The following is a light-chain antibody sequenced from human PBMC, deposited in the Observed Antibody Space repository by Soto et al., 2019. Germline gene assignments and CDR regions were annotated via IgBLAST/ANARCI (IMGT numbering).Light chain of an antibody. Sequence: EIVMPQSPGTLSVSPGERAPLSCWASQSVTSHLAWYQQKPGQAPRLLIFGASTGATGVPARFSGSGTGTEFTLTISNVQSEDSAVYYCQQYHNWPPITFGQGTRLEIK. CDR1: QSVTSH. CDR2: GAS. J-gene: IGKJ5*01. CDR3: QQYHNWPPIT. V-gene: IGKV3-15*01.